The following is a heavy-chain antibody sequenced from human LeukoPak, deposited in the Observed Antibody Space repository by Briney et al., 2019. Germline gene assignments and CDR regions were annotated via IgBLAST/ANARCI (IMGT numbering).Heavy chain of an antibody. V-gene: IGHV1-69*05. D-gene: IGHD3-10*01. Sequence: SVKVSCKASGYTFTTHDLTWVRQAPGQGLEWMGGSLPVFGGTSHAPKFQGRVSFTTDQSTNTAYMELRSLRSEDTAMYYCARVTISSGSSWFDPWGQGTLVTVSS. J-gene: IGHJ5*02. CDR2: SLPVFGGT. CDR3: ARVTISSGSSWFDP. CDR1: GYTFTTHD.